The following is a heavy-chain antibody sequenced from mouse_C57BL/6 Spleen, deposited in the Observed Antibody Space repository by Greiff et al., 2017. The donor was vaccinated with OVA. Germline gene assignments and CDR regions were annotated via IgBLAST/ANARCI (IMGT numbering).Heavy chain of an antibody. J-gene: IGHJ2*01. CDR3: ARGYDSLFDY. V-gene: IGHV3-6*01. CDR1: GYSITSGYY. D-gene: IGHD2-4*01. CDR2: ISYDGSN. Sequence: DVKLQESGPGLVKPSQSLSLTCSVTGYSITSGYYWNWIRQFPGNKLEWMGYISYDGSNNYNPSLKNRISITRDTSKNQFFLKLNSVTTEDTATYYCARGYDSLFDYWGQGTTLTVSS.